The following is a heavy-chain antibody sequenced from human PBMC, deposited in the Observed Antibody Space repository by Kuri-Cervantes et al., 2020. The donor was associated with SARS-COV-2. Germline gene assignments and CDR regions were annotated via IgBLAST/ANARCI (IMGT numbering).Heavy chain of an antibody. CDR3: ARPQGYCSGGSCPDAFDI. J-gene: IGHJ3*02. CDR2: ISYDGSNK. CDR1: GFTFSSYS. D-gene: IGHD2-15*01. V-gene: IGHV3-30*03. Sequence: GESLKISCAASGFTFSSYSMNWVRQAPGKGLEWVAVISYDGSNKYYADSVKGRFTISRDNSKNTLYLQMNSLRAEDTAVYYCARPQGYCSGGSCPDAFDIWGQGTMVTVSS.